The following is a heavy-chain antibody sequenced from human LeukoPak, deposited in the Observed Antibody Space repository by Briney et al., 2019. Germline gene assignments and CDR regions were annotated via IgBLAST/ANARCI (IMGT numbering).Heavy chain of an antibody. V-gene: IGHV3-15*01. J-gene: IGHJ6*02. Sequence: GGSLRLSCAASGFTFSNAWMSWVRQAPGKGLEWVGRIKSKTDGGTTDYAAPVKGRFTISRDDSKNTLYLQMNSLKTEDTAVYYCTTGPPKLFRSTYYYGMDVWGQGTTVTVSS. D-gene: IGHD2-21*01. CDR3: TTGPPKLFRSTYYYGMDV. CDR1: GFTFSNAW. CDR2: IKSKTDGGTT.